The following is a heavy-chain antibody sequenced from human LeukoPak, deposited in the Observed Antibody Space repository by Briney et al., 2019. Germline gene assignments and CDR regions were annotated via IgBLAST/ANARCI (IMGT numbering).Heavy chain of an antibody. D-gene: IGHD3-16*01. Sequence: SLRLSCAASVFIFDDYAMHWVRQAPGQGLEWVSGISWNSGSIGYADSVKGRFTISRDNAKNSLCLQMNSKRAEDTALYYCAKGLNMYYMDVWGKGTTVTVSS. CDR2: ISWNSGSI. CDR1: VFIFDDYA. V-gene: IGHV3-9*01. J-gene: IGHJ6*03. CDR3: AKGLNMYYMDV.